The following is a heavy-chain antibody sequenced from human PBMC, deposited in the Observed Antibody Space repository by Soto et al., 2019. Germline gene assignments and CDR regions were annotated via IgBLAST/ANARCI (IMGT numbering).Heavy chain of an antibody. J-gene: IGHJ6*02. CDR2: INPNSGGT. Sequence: QVQLVQSGAEVKKPGASVKVSCKASAYTFTGYYMHWVRQAPGQGLEWMGWINPNSGGTNYAQKFQGWVTMTRDTSISTAYMELSRLRSHDTAVYYCVRDNGSGSYHNVRYYRMGVWGQGTTVTVSS. CDR1: AYTFTGYY. CDR3: VRDNGSGSYHNVRYYRMGV. V-gene: IGHV1-2*04. D-gene: IGHD3-10*01.